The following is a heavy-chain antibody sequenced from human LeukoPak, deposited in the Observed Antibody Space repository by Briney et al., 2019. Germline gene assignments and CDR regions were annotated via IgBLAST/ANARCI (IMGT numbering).Heavy chain of an antibody. CDR1: GGTFSSYA. CDR2: IIPIFGTA. V-gene: IGHV1-69*06. Sequence: SVKVSCKASGGTFSSYAISWVRQAPGQGLEWMRGIIPIFGTANYAQKFQGRVTITADKSTSTAYMELSSLRSEDTAVYYCARGGKDGNSDYWGQGTLVTVSS. D-gene: IGHD1-26*01. J-gene: IGHJ4*02. CDR3: ARGGKDGNSDY.